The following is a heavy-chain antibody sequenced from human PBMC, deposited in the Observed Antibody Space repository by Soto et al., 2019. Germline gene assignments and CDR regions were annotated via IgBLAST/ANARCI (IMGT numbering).Heavy chain of an antibody. V-gene: IGHV2-5*02. D-gene: IGHD6-25*01. Sequence: QITLKESGPTLVEPTQTLTLTCTFSGFSLTTSGVGVGWIRQPPGKALEWLALIYWDDDKHYSPSLKTRLTITKDTAKNQVVLTMTNMDPVDTATYYCAHRRAPRLFDYWGQGTRVTASS. CDR1: GFSLTTSGVG. CDR2: IYWDDDK. CDR3: AHRRAPRLFDY. J-gene: IGHJ4*02.